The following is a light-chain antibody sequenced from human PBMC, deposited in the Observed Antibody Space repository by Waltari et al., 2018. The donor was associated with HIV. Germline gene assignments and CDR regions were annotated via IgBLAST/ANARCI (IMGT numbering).Light chain of an antibody. Sequence: QSALTQPPSASGSPGQSVTISCTGSNVGNNLFVSWFQQHPGKAPKLLIHEVNKRPSGVPDRFSGSKSGNTASLTVSGLQADDEGDYYCSAFVPTERLFGGGTKLTVL. CDR2: EVN. V-gene: IGLV2-8*01. J-gene: IGLJ2*01. CDR3: SAFVPTERL. CDR1: NVGNNLF.